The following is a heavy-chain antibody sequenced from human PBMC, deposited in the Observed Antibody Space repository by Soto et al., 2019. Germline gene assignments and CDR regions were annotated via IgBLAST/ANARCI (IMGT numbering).Heavy chain of an antibody. D-gene: IGHD3-3*01. CDR3: ARLRITIFGVETPPLGMDV. CDR1: GGSFSGYY. V-gene: IGHV4-34*01. Sequence: QVQLQQWGAGLLKPSETLSLTCAVYGGSFSGYYWSWIRQPPGKGLEWIGEINHSGSTNYNPSLKSRVTISVDTSKNQFSLKLSSVTAADTAVYYCARLRITIFGVETPPLGMDVWGQGTTVTVSS. CDR2: INHSGST. J-gene: IGHJ6*02.